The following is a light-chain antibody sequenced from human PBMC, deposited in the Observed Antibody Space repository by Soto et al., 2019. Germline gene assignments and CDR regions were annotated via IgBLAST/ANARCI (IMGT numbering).Light chain of an antibody. V-gene: IGKV1-5*01. CDR3: QQYNSYWMT. CDR1: QSISTW. Sequence: DIQMTQSPSTLSASVGDRVTSTCRASQSISTWLAWYQQKPGRAPNLLIYDSSTVQGGVPSRFSGSGSGTEFTLTISSLQPYYFATYYCQQYNSYWMTFGGGTNVEIK. CDR2: DSS. J-gene: IGKJ4*01.